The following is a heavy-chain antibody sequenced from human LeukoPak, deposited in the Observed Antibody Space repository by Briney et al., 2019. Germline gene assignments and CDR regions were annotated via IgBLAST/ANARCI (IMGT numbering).Heavy chain of an antibody. V-gene: IGHV4-59*01. CDR3: ARALQNYYYGMDV. Sequence: NSSETLSLTCTVSGGSISGYYWSWIRQPPGKGLEWIGYIFYSGSTTYNPSLKSRVTISQDTSKNQVSLMLSSVTAADTAVYYCARALQNYYYGMDVWGQGTSVTVSS. CDR2: IFYSGST. CDR1: GGSISGYY. J-gene: IGHJ6*02.